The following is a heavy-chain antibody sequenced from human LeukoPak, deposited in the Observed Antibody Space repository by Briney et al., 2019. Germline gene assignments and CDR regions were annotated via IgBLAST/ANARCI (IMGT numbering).Heavy chain of an antibody. CDR3: ARYVVTTVPYFDY. CDR2: IYYSGST. V-gene: IGHV4-59*08. Sequence: SETLSLTCTASGGSISSYYWSWIRRPPGKGLEWIGYIYYSGSTNYNPSLKSRVTISVDTSKNQFSLKLSSVTAADTAVYYCARYVVTTVPYFDYWGQGTLVTVSS. J-gene: IGHJ4*02. CDR1: GGSISSYY. D-gene: IGHD4-23*01.